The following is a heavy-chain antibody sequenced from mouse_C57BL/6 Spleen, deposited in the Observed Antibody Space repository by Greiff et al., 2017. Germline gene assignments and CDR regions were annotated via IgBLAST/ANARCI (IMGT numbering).Heavy chain of an antibody. D-gene: IGHD2-4*01. CDR1: GFNIKDYY. CDR3: ARSGDSMINWYFDV. CDR2: IDPEGGET. Sequence: ELQLQQSGAELVKPGASVKLSCTASGFNIKDYYMHWVKQRTEQGLEWIGRIDPEGGETKYAPKFQGKATITADTSSNTAYLQLSILTSEDTAVYYCARSGDSMINWYFDVWGTGTTVTVSS. J-gene: IGHJ1*03. V-gene: IGHV14-2*01.